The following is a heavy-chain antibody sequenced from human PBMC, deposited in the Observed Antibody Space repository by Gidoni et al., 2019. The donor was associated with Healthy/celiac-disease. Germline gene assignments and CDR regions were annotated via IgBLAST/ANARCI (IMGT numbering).Heavy chain of an antibody. D-gene: IGHD5-12*01. CDR1: GFTFSSYS. CDR3: ARDLRAYSGYDEPDY. J-gene: IGHJ4*02. V-gene: IGHV3-48*01. CDR2: ISSSSSTI. Sequence: VQLVESGGGLVQPGGSLRLSCAASGFTFSSYSMNWVRQAPGKGLEWVSYISSSSSTIYYADSVKGRFTISRDNAKNSLYLQMNSLRAEDTAVYYCARDLRAYSGYDEPDYWGQGTLVTVSS.